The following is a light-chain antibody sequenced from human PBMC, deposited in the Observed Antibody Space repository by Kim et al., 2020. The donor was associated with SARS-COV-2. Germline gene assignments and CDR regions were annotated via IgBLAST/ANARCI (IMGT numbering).Light chain of an antibody. CDR3: QSWDSSVDWV. V-gene: IGLV3-1*01. Sequence: VSPGQTASITCSGDKLGDRYANWYQQKPGQSPVLVMYQDSKRPSGIPERFSASSSGNTATLTISGTQAMDEADYYCQSWDSSVDWVFGGGTQLTVL. J-gene: IGLJ3*02. CDR1: KLGDRY. CDR2: QDS.